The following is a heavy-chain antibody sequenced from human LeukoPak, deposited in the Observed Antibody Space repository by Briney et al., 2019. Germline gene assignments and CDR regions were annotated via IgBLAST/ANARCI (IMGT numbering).Heavy chain of an antibody. Sequence: ASVKVSCKASGYTFTGYYMHWVRQAPGQGLEWMGWINPNSGGTNYAQKFQGRVTMTRDTSISTAYMELSRLRSDDTAVYYCARERRFQSNYDFWSGKGPTPPRFDPWGQGTLVTVSS. D-gene: IGHD3-3*01. J-gene: IGHJ5*02. CDR2: INPNSGGT. CDR1: GYTFTGYY. CDR3: ARERRFQSNYDFWSGKGPTPPRFDP. V-gene: IGHV1-2*02.